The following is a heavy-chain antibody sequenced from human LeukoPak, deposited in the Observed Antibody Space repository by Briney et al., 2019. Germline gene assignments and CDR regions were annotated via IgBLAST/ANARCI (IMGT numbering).Heavy chain of an antibody. CDR3: ARGRYSSSWYWGNWFDP. Sequence: PSETLSLTCAVYGGSFSGYYWSWIRQLPGKGLEWIGEINHSGSTNYNPSLKSRVTISVDTSKNQFSLKLSSVTAADTAVYYCARGRYSSSWYWGNWFDPWGQGTLVTVSS. J-gene: IGHJ5*02. CDR2: INHSGST. CDR1: GGSFSGYY. D-gene: IGHD6-13*01. V-gene: IGHV4-34*01.